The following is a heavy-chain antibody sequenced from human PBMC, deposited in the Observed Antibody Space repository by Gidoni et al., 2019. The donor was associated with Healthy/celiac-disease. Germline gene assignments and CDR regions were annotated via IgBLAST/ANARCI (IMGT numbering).Heavy chain of an antibody. V-gene: IGHV3-73*01. J-gene: IGHJ4*02. CDR1: GFTFRDSS. CDR2: IRCKPNNYAT. Sequence: EVQLVESGGGLVQPGGSLKLSCAASGFTFRDSSMHWVRQASGKGLEWVGRIRCKPNNYATAYAASVKGRFTISRDDSKNTAYLQMNSLKTEDTAVYYCTRHGDYYDSSGYSDWGQGTLVTVSS. D-gene: IGHD3-22*01. CDR3: TRHGDYYDSSGYSD.